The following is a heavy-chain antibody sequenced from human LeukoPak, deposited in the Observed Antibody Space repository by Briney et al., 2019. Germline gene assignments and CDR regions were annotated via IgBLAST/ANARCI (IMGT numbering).Heavy chain of an antibody. Sequence: GESLKISCKGSGYSFTSYWIGWVRQMPGKGLEWMGIIYPGDSDTRYSPSFQGQVTISADKSISTAYLQWSSLKASDTAMYYCARLYYYDSSGYRSGNYYFDYWGQGTLVTVSS. J-gene: IGHJ4*02. CDR1: GYSFTSYW. CDR3: ARLYYYDSSGYRSGNYYFDY. D-gene: IGHD3-22*01. CDR2: IYPGDSDT. V-gene: IGHV5-51*01.